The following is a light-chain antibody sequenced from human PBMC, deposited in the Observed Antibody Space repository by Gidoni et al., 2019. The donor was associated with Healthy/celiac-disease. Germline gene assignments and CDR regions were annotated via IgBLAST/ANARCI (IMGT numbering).Light chain of an antibody. V-gene: IGLV3-1*01. CDR1: QWGDKY. Sequence: EVPQPPSVSVYPGQTASITCSGDQWGDKYACWYQQKPGQSPVLVIYQDSKRPSGIPERFSGSNSRNTATLTISGTQAMDEADYYCQAWDSSSYGVFGGGTKLTVL. CDR2: QDS. CDR3: QAWDSSSYGV. J-gene: IGLJ2*01.